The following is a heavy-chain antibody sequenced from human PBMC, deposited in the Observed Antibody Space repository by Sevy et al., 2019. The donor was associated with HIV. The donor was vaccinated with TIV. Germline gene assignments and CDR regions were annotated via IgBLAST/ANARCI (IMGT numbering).Heavy chain of an antibody. V-gene: IGHV3-23*01. J-gene: IGHJ4*02. Sequence: GGSLRLSCAASGFTFSSYAVSWVRQAPGKGLEWVSFIGGSGGTTYYADSVKGRFTISRDNSKNILYLQMNSLRAEDTAVYYCARSDDSSGYYLYYFEYWGQGTVVTVSS. CDR2: IGGSGGTT. CDR3: ARSDDSSGYYLYYFEY. CDR1: GFTFSSYA. D-gene: IGHD3-22*01.